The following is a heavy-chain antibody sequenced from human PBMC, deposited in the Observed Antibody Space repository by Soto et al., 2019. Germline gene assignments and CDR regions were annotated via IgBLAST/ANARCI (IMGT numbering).Heavy chain of an antibody. Sequence: GGSLRLSCAASGFTFSSYGMHWVRQAPGKGLEWVAVISYDGSNKYYADSVKGRFTISRDNSENTLYLQMNSLRAEDTAVYYCAKDRARTAAGITLYYYYYGMDVWGQGTTVTVSS. CDR1: GFTFSSYG. J-gene: IGHJ6*02. CDR2: ISYDGSNK. CDR3: AKDRARTAAGITLYYYYYGMDV. V-gene: IGHV3-30*18. D-gene: IGHD6-13*01.